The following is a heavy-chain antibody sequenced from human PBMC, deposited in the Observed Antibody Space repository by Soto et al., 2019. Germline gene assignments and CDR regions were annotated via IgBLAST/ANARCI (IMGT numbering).Heavy chain of an antibody. CDR3: AKRPTYYYDSSGYYFDD. CDR1: GFTFSSYA. J-gene: IGHJ4*02. D-gene: IGHD3-22*01. V-gene: IGHV3-23*01. Sequence: PGGSLRLSCAASGFTFSSYAMSWVRQAPGKGLEWVSAISGSGGSTYYADSVKGRFTIPRDNSKNTLFLQMNSLRAEDTAVYYCAKRPTYYYDSSGYYFDDWGQGTPVTVSS. CDR2: ISGSGGST.